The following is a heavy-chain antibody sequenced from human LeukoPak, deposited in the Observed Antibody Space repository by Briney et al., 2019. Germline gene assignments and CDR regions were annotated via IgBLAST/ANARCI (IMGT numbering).Heavy chain of an antibody. Sequence: ASVKVSCQASGYTFTSYGISWVRQAPGQGLEWMGWISAYNGNTNYAQKLQGRVTMTTDTSTSRAYMGLRSLLSDDTAVYYCATLDSYYDNSWRHLFADWGQGTLVTVSS. CDR2: ISAYNGNT. D-gene: IGHD3-22*01. J-gene: IGHJ4*02. CDR3: ATLDSYYDNSWRHLFAD. CDR1: GYTFTSYG. V-gene: IGHV1-18*01.